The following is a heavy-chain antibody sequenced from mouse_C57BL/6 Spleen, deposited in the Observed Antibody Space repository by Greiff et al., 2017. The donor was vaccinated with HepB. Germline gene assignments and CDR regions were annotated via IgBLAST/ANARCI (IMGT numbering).Heavy chain of an antibody. D-gene: IGHD3-3*01. V-gene: IGHV3-6*01. J-gene: IGHJ4*01. CDR1: GYSITSGYY. CDR2: ISYDGSN. Sequence: EVQLQESGPGLVKPSQSLSLTCSVTGYSITSGYYWNWIRQFPGNKLEWMGYISYDGSNNYNPSLKNRISITRDTSKNQFFLKLNSVTTEDTATYYCARRDDYAMDYWGQGTSVTVSS. CDR3: ARRDDYAMDY.